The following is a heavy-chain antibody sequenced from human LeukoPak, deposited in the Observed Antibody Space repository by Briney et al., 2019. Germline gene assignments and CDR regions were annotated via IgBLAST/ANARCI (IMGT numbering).Heavy chain of an antibody. Sequence: GVSLRRSCAASGFMFSNYWMTWVRQAPGKRLEWVANIKEDGSDKYYVDSVRGRFAISRDNAESSLYLHMTKLRVEDTAVYYCAKAPPYKKYFDYWGQGTLVTVSS. CDR1: GFMFSNYW. D-gene: IGHD1-1*01. CDR3: AKAPPYKKYFDY. CDR2: IKEDGSDK. J-gene: IGHJ4*02. V-gene: IGHV3-7*03.